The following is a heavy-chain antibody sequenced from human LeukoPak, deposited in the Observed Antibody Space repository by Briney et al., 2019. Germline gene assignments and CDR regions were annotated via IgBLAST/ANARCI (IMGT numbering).Heavy chain of an antibody. CDR1: GFTFDTYA. D-gene: IGHD2-15*01. J-gene: IGHJ4*02. V-gene: IGHV3-23*01. CDR2: IGGIET. Sequence: GGSLRLSCVASGFTFDTYAMSWVRQAPGKGLEWVSTIGGIETDYADSVKDRFTISRDNAEKSLYLQMNSLRAEDTAVYYCARDLGGSYSAIDYWGQGTLVTVFS. CDR3: ARDLGGSYSAIDY.